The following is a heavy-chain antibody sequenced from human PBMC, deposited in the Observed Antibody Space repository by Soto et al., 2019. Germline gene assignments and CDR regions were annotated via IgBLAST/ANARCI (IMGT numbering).Heavy chain of an antibody. CDR3: ARGSPYCSSTSCYDY. CDR2: ISAYNGNT. Sequence: ASVKVSCKASGYTFTSYGISWVRQAPGQGLEWMGWISAYNGNTNYAQKLQGRVTMTTDTSTSTAYMELRSLRSDDTAVYYCARGSPYCSSTSCYDYWGQGTPVTVSS. D-gene: IGHD2-2*01. J-gene: IGHJ4*02. CDR1: GYTFTSYG. V-gene: IGHV1-18*01.